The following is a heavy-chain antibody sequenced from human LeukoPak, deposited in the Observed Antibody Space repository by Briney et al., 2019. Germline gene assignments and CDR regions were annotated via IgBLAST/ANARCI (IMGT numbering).Heavy chain of an antibody. D-gene: IGHD6-13*01. J-gene: IGHJ4*02. CDR2: ISGSGGST. CDR1: GFTFSSYA. V-gene: IGHV3-23*01. CDR3: AKSGSSWYGGHDDY. Sequence: PGGSLRLSYAASGFTFSSYAMSWVRQAPGKGLEWVSAISGSGGSTYYADSVKGRFTISRDNSKNTLYLQMNSLRAEDTAVYYCAKSGSSWYGGHDDYWGQGTLVTVSS.